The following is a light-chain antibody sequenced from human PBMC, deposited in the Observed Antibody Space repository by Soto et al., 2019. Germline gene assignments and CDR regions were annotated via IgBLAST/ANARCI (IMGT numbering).Light chain of an antibody. CDR1: QEVRGS. CDR3: LQYHNLWA. V-gene: IGKV3-15*01. CDR2: SAS. J-gene: IGKJ1*01. Sequence: EIVMTQSPATLSVSPGERVTLSCRASQEVRGSRVAWYQQKPGEAPRLLIFSASIRATGIPARFSGGGSETEFTLTISSLQSEDFTVYSCLQYHNLWAFGQGTKVDIK.